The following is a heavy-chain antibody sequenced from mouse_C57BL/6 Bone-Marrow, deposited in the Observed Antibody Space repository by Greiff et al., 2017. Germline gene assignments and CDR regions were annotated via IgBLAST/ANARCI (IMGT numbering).Heavy chain of an antibody. CDR2: ISSGGDYI. V-gene: IGHV5-9-1*02. J-gene: IGHJ4*01. D-gene: IGHD2-3*01. CDR1: GFTFSSYA. CDR3: TRENGYYFYAMDY. Sequence: EVMLVESGAGLVKPGGSLKLSCAASGFTFSSYAMSWVRQTPEKRLEWVAYISSGGDYIYYADTVKGRFTISRDNARNTLYLQMSSLKSEDTAMYYCTRENGYYFYAMDYWGQGTSVTVSS.